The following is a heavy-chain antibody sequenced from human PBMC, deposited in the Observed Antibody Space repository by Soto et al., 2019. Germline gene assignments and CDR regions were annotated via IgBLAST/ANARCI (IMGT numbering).Heavy chain of an antibody. Sequence: EVQLVESGGGLVQPGGSLRLSCAASGFTFSSYDMHWVRQATGKGLEWVSAIGTAGDTYYPGSVKGRFTISRENAKNSLYLQMNSLRAEDTAVDYCAREGRRGALDVWGQGTTVIVSS. J-gene: IGHJ6*02. CDR3: AREGRRGALDV. CDR1: GFTFSSYD. V-gene: IGHV3-13*01. CDR2: IGTAGDT.